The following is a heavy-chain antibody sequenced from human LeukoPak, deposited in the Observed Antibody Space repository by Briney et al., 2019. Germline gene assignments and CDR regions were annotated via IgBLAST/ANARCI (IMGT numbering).Heavy chain of an antibody. J-gene: IGHJ6*03. CDR3: ARSYYYGSYYMDV. CDR2: IYYSGGT. CDR1: GGSISSSSYY. Sequence: SETLSLTCTVSGGSISSSSYYWGWIRQPPGEGLEWIGSIYYSGGTYYNPSLKSRVTISVDTSKNQFSLKLSSVTAADTAVYYCARSYYYGSYYMDVWGKGTTVTVSS. D-gene: IGHD3-10*01. V-gene: IGHV4-39*01.